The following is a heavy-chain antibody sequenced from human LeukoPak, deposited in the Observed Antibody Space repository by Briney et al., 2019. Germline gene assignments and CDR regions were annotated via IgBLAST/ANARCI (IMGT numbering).Heavy chain of an antibody. Sequence: AETLSLTCTVSGGSISSYYWSWIRQPPGKGLEWIGYIYYSGSTNYNPSLKSRVTISVDTSKNQFSLKLSSVTAADTAVYYCARDRGSGPAVGWGQGTLVTVSS. D-gene: IGHD3-10*01. V-gene: IGHV4-59*01. CDR1: GGSISSYY. CDR3: ARDRGSGPAVG. J-gene: IGHJ4*02. CDR2: IYYSGST.